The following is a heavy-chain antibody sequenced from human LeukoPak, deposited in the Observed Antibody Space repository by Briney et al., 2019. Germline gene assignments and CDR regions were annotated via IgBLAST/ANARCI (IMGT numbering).Heavy chain of an antibody. D-gene: IGHD3-22*01. CDR1: GFTFSSYA. Sequence: GGSLRLSCAASGFTFSSYAMHWVRQAPGKGLEWVAVISYDGSNKYYADSVKGRFTLSRDNSKSTLYLQMNSLRAEDTAVYYCARDPPYYYDSSGYFGAFDIWGQGTMVTVSS. CDR3: ARDPPYYYDSSGYFGAFDI. V-gene: IGHV3-30-3*01. CDR2: ISYDGSNK. J-gene: IGHJ3*02.